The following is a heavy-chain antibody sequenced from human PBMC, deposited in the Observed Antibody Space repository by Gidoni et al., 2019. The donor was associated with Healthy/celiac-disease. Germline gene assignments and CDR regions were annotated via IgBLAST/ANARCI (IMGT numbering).Heavy chain of an antibody. V-gene: IGHV3-30-3*01. D-gene: IGHD3-3*01. Sequence: QVQLVESGGGVVQPGGSLRLSCAASGFTFRGYAMHGVRQDPVKGLDWVAVISYDGSNKYYADAVKGRFTISRDNSKNTLYLQMNSLRAEDTAVYYCARGSGSITIFGVVSEKFDYWGQVTLGTVSS. CDR2: ISYDGSNK. CDR1: GFTFRGYA. CDR3: ARGSGSITIFGVVSEKFDY. J-gene: IGHJ4*02.